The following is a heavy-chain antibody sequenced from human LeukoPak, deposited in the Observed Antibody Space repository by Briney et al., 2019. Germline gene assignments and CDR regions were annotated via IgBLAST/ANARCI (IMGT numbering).Heavy chain of an antibody. D-gene: IGHD3-10*01. CDR2: ISGSGGST. V-gene: IGHV3-23*01. Sequence: GGSLRLSCAASGFTFSSYAMSWVRQALGKGLEWVSAISGSGGSTYYADSVKGRFTISRDNSKSTLFLQMNSLRAEDTAVYYCAKDLVTGSLDYWGQGTLVTVSS. CDR1: GFTFSSYA. J-gene: IGHJ4*02. CDR3: AKDLVTGSLDY.